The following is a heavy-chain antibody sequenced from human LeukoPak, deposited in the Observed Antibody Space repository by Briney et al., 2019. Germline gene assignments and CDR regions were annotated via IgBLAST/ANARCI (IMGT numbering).Heavy chain of an antibody. Sequence: PSETLSLTCTVSGGSISSYYWSWIRQPPGKVLEWIGYIYYSGSTNYNPSLKSRVTISVDTSKNQFSLKLSSVTAADTAVYYCARATGYSSGWSPRDAFDIWGQGTMVTVSS. J-gene: IGHJ3*02. CDR3: ARATGYSSGWSPRDAFDI. CDR2: IYYSGST. V-gene: IGHV4-59*01. CDR1: GGSISSYY. D-gene: IGHD6-19*01.